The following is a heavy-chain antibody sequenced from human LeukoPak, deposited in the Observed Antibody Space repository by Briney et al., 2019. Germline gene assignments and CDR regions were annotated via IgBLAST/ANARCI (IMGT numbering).Heavy chain of an antibody. V-gene: IGHV1-18*01. Sequence: GASVKVSCKASGYTFTSYGISWVRQAPGQGLEWMGWISAYNGNTNYAQKFQGRVTMTRNTSISTAYMELSSLRSEDTAVYYCARGGYYPGYRGQGTLVTVSS. J-gene: IGHJ4*02. D-gene: IGHD3-10*01. CDR1: GYTFTSYG. CDR3: ARGGYYPGY. CDR2: ISAYNGNT.